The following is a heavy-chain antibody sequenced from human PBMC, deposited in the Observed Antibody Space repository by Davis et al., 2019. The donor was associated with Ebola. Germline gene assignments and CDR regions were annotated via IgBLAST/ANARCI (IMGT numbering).Heavy chain of an antibody. CDR1: GGSFSGYY. CDR2: INHSGST. V-gene: IGHV4-34*01. CDR3: ASDYGSGFFDY. J-gene: IGHJ4*02. D-gene: IGHD4/OR15-4a*01. Sequence: SETLSLTCAVYGGSFSGYYWSWIRQLPGKGLEWIGEINHSGSTNYNPSLKSRVTISVDTSKNQFSLKLSSVTAADTAVYYCASDYGSGFFDYWGQGTLVTVSS.